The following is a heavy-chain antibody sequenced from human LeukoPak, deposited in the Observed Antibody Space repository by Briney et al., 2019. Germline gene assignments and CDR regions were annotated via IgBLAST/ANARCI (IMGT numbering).Heavy chain of an antibody. CDR1: GYTFTSYG. CDR3: ARESTVVTASYVDH. Sequence: EASVKVSCKASGYTFTSYGISWVRQAPGQGLEWMGWISPYNGDTDFAQKFQGRVTMTTDTSTSTAYMELRSLRSDDTAVYYCARESTVVTASYVDHWGQGTLVTVSS. V-gene: IGHV1-18*01. CDR2: ISPYNGDT. J-gene: IGHJ4*02. D-gene: IGHD4-23*01.